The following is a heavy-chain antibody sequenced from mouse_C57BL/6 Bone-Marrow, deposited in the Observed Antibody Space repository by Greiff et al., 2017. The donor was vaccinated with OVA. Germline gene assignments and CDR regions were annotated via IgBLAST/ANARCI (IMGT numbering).Heavy chain of an antibody. CDR1: GFSLTSYG. J-gene: IGHJ3*01. Sequence: QVQLKESGPGLVQPSQSLSITCTVSGFSLTSYGVHWVRQSPGKGLEWLGVIWRGGSTDYNAAFMSRLSITKDNSKSQVFFKMNSLQADDTAIYYCAKIYDGYSEGVAYWGQGTLVTVSA. CDR3: AKIYDGYSEGVAY. D-gene: IGHD2-3*01. CDR2: IWRGGST. V-gene: IGHV2-5*01.